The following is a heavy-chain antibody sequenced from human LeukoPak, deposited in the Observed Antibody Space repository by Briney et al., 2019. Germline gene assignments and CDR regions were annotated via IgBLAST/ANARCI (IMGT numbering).Heavy chain of an antibody. CDR3: AKVNSAYDFWSGYYTSVSGWFDP. CDR1: GFTFSSYA. CDR2: ISGSGGST. J-gene: IGHJ5*02. Sequence: PGGSLRLSCAASGFTFSSYAMSWVRQAPGKGLEWVSAISGSGGSTDYADSVKGRFTISRDNSKNTLYLQMNSLRAEDTAVYYCAKVNSAYDFWSGYYTSVSGWFDPWGQGTLVTVSS. V-gene: IGHV3-23*01. D-gene: IGHD3-3*01.